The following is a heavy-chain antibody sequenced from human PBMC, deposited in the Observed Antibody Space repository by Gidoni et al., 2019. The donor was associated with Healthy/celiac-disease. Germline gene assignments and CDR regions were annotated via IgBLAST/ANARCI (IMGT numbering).Heavy chain of an antibody. CDR3: ARDWSRQSTEAAFDI. D-gene: IGHD4-17*01. J-gene: IGHJ3*02. Sequence: QVQLQESGPGLVKPSETLSLTCAVSGYSISSGYYWGWIRQPPGKGLEWIGSIYHSGSTYYNPSLKSRVTISVDTSKNQFSLKLSSVTAADTAVYYCARDWSRQSTEAAFDIWGQGTMVTVSS. CDR1: GYSISSGYY. CDR2: IYHSGST. V-gene: IGHV4-38-2*02.